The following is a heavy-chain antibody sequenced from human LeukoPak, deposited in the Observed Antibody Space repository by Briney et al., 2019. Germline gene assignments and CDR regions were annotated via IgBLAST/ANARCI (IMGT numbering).Heavy chain of an antibody. Sequence: GESLKISCKGSGDSFTSYWIAWVRQMPGKGLECMGIIYPGDSDTRYSPSFQGQVTISVDKSINTAYLQWSSLKASDSGMYYCARRGVGGDGYNDYWGQGTLVTVSS. CDR1: GDSFTSYW. J-gene: IGHJ4*02. V-gene: IGHV5-51*01. CDR3: ARRGVGGDGYNDY. CDR2: IYPGDSDT. D-gene: IGHD5-24*01.